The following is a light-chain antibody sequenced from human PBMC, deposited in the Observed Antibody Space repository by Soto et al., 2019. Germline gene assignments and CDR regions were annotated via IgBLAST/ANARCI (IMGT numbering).Light chain of an antibody. CDR2: RNN. Sequence: QSVLTQPPSASGTPGQRVTISCSGSSSNIGSNYVYWYQQLPGTAPKLLIYRNNQRTSGVPDRFSGSKSGTSASLAISGLRSEDEADYYCAAWDDSLSGVVFGGGTQLTLL. CDR3: AAWDDSLSGVV. J-gene: IGLJ2*01. CDR1: SSNIGSNY. V-gene: IGLV1-47*01.